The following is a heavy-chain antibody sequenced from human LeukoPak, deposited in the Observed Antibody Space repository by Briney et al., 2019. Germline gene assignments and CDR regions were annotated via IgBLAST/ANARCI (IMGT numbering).Heavy chain of an antibody. Sequence: SETLSLTCTVSGGSISSGSYYWSWIRQPAGKGLEWIGRIYTSGSTNYNPSLKSRVTISVDTSKNQFSLKLSSVTAADTAVYYCARINWGTYGAYYFDYWGQGTLVTVSS. D-gene: IGHD4-17*01. J-gene: IGHJ4*02. CDR3: ARINWGTYGAYYFDY. CDR1: GGSISSGSYY. CDR2: IYTSGST. V-gene: IGHV4-61*02.